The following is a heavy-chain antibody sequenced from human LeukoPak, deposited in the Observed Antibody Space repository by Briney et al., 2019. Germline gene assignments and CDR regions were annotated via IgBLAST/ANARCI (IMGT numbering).Heavy chain of an antibody. CDR1: GFTFSSYS. J-gene: IGHJ4*02. V-gene: IGHV3-48*02. CDR3: ARDVDPTVQPTPVDF. Sequence: PGGSQRLSCAASGFTFSSYSMIWVRQAPGEGLEWISYINSASSTKYYADSVKGRFTISRDNAKNLLYLHMNSLRDEDTAVYYCARDVDPTVQPTPVDFWGQGTLVTVYS. CDR2: INSASSTK. D-gene: IGHD1-14*01.